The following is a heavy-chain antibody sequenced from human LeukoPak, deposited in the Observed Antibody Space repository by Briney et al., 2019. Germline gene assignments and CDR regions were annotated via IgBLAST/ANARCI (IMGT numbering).Heavy chain of an antibody. CDR3: AKAKGRGSGSYYSFDD. Sequence: ASVKVSCKASGYTFTSYAMHWVRQAPGQRLEWMGWINPNNGGTNSAQKFQGRVTMTRDMSISTAYMELSRLRSDDTAVYYCAKAKGRGSGSYYSFDDWGQGTLVTVSS. V-gene: IGHV1-2*02. D-gene: IGHD3-10*01. CDR2: INPNNGGT. J-gene: IGHJ4*02. CDR1: GYTFTSYA.